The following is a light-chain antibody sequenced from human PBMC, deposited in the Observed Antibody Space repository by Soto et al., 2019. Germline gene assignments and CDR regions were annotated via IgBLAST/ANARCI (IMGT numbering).Light chain of an antibody. CDR2: GAS. CDR3: QQYGSSPRT. Sequence: EIVLTQSPGTLSLSPGARATLSCRASQSVSSSYLAWYQQKPGQAPRLLIYGASSMATGIPDRFSGSGSGTDFTLTISRLEPEDFAVYYCQQYGSSPRTFGQGTKLEIK. J-gene: IGKJ2*01. V-gene: IGKV3-20*01. CDR1: QSVSSSY.